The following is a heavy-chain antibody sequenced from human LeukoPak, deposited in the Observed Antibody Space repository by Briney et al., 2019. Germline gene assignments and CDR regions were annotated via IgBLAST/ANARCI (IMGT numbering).Heavy chain of an antibody. CDR2: IYHSGST. Sequence: PSETLSLTCAVSGGSISSSNWWSWVRQPPGKGLEWIGEIYHSGSTNSNPSLKSRVTISVDKSKNQFSLKLSSVTAADTAVYYCARGPGYSSGWYKGLDYWGQGTLVTVSS. J-gene: IGHJ4*02. CDR1: GGSISSSNW. D-gene: IGHD6-19*01. V-gene: IGHV4-4*02. CDR3: ARGPGYSSGWYKGLDY.